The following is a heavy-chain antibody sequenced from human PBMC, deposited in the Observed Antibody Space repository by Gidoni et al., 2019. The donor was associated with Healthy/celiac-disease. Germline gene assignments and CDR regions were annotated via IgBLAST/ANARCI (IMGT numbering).Heavy chain of an antibody. Sequence: QVQLVESGGGVVQPGRSRRLSCAASGCTFSSYGMHWVRQAPGKGLEWVAVISYDGSNKYYADSVKGRFTISRDNSKNTLYLQMNSLRAEDTAVYYCAKVGVGATYFDYWGQGTLVTVSS. CDR2: ISYDGSNK. J-gene: IGHJ4*02. V-gene: IGHV3-30*18. CDR1: GCTFSSYG. CDR3: AKVGVGATYFDY. D-gene: IGHD1-26*01.